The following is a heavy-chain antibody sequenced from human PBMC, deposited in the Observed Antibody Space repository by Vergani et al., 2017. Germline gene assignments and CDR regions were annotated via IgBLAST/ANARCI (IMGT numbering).Heavy chain of an antibody. V-gene: IGHV3-30*02. CDR1: GFTFNRYG. D-gene: IGHD2-15*01. Sequence: QVQLVQSGGGVVQPGGSLRLSCVASGFTFNRYGMQWVRQAPGKGLEWVAYVLFDGSNEYYADSVKGRFIVSRDNSNDALYLQMNSLRTDDTAVYYCARSLAYCHEGSCALWGQGSVVTVSS. J-gene: IGHJ4*02. CDR3: ARSLAYCHEGSCAL. CDR2: VLFDGSNE.